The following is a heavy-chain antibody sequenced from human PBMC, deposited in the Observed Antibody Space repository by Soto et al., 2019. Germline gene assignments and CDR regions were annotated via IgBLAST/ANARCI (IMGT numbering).Heavy chain of an antibody. CDR2: ISGSGGST. V-gene: IGHV3-23*01. Sequence: GGSLRLSCAASGFTFSSYAMSWVRQAPGKGLEWVSAISGSGGSTYYADSVKGRFTISRDNSKNTLYLQMNSLRAEDTAVYYCAKAGKQWLVEDYFDYWGQGTLVTVSS. J-gene: IGHJ4*02. CDR1: GFTFSSYA. CDR3: AKAGKQWLVEDYFDY. D-gene: IGHD6-19*01.